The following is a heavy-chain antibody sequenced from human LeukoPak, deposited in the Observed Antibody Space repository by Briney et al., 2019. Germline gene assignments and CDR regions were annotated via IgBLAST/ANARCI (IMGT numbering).Heavy chain of an antibody. J-gene: IGHJ6*03. V-gene: IGHV4-34*01. CDR2: IKDTGST. D-gene: IGHD3-22*01. CDR3: ARGPRYDGSGSYLYYFYYYYMGV. CDR1: GGSLSGYY. Sequence: SETLSLTCAVYGGSLSGYYWSWIRQPPGKGLEWIGEIKDTGSTNYNPSLNSRVTISVDTSKNQFSLKVTSVTAADTAVYYCARGPRYDGSGSYLYYFYYYYMGVWGKGTTVTVSS.